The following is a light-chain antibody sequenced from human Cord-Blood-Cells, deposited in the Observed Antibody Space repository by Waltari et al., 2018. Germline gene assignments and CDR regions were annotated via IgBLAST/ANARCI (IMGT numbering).Light chain of an antibody. CDR2: DVS. V-gene: IGLV2-14*03. Sequence: QSALTQPASVSGSPGRSITISCTGTSSDVGGYNYVSWYQQHPGKAPKLMISDVSNRPWCVSNRCSGSKSGNTASLTLSGLQAEDEADDCCSSYTSSSTLVFGGGTKLTVL. CDR3: SSYTSSSTLV. J-gene: IGLJ3*02. CDR1: SSDVGGYNY.